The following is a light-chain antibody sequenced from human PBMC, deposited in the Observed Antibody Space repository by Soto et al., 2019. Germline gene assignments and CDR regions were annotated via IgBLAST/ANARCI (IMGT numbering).Light chain of an antibody. J-gene: IGKJ2*01. CDR2: GAS. V-gene: IGKV3-20*01. CDR3: QQCCPFLKYT. Sequence: EIVLTQSPGTLSLSPGERATLSCRSSQTVTGSYLAWYQQKPGQAPRLLIYGASNRATGIPDRFSGSGSGTDFTLTISRLEHEDFAVYYCQQCCPFLKYTFGQGTKLEIK. CDR1: QTVTGSY.